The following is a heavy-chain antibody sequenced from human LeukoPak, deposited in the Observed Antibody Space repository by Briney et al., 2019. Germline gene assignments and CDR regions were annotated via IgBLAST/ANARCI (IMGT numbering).Heavy chain of an antibody. D-gene: IGHD5/OR15-5a*01. V-gene: IGHV3-43*02. CDR3: TKDIGERGYSVH. J-gene: IGHJ4*02. Sequence: GGSLRLSCAASGXTFDDYALHWVRQAPGKGLQWVSLISGDGSKTYYADSVKGRFTISRDNRKNSLYLQMNSLRTEDTAFYYCTKDIGERGYSVHWGQGTLVTVSS. CDR2: ISGDGSKT. CDR1: GXTFDDYA.